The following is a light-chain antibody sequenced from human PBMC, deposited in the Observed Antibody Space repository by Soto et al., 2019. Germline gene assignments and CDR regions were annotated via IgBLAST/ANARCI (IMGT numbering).Light chain of an antibody. CDR2: GTS. CDR1: QSVSSSY. J-gene: IGKJ1*01. Sequence: EIVLTHSPGTLSLSPGERATLSFSASQSVSSSYLAWYQQKPGQAPRLLIYGTSSRATGIPDRFSGSGSGTDFTLTISRLEPEDFAVYYCQQCGSSPWTFGQGTKVDIK. V-gene: IGKV3-20*01. CDR3: QQCGSSPWT.